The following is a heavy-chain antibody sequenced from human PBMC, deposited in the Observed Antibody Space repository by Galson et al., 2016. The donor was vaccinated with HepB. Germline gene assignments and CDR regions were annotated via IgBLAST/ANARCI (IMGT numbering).Heavy chain of an antibody. D-gene: IGHD4-11*01. CDR2: IKNDGSNT. CDR3: AKDDYMRA. V-gene: IGHV3-74*03. Sequence: SLRLSCAASGFTFSNYWMHWVRQAPGKGLVWVSRIKNDGSNTMYVDSVKGRFTISRDNAKNTLYLQMNSLRVEDTAVDYCAKDDYMRAWGQGILVTVSS. J-gene: IGHJ5*02. CDR1: GFTFSNYW.